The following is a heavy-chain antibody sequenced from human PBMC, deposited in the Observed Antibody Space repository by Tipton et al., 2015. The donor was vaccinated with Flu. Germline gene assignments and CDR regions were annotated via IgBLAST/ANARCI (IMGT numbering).Heavy chain of an antibody. CDR3: AGPGYCSNGVCFTGGVY. CDR2: IFPGDSET. J-gene: IGHJ4*02. V-gene: IGHV5-51*01. CDR1: GYSFAKHW. D-gene: IGHD2-8*01. Sequence: QLVQSGAEVKKPGESLKISCKASGYSFAKHWIGWVRQMPGKGLEWMGIIFPGDSETKYSPSFQGQVTISADESITTAYLQWSSLKASDTAMYYCAGPGYCSNGVCFTGGVYWGQGTLVTVSS.